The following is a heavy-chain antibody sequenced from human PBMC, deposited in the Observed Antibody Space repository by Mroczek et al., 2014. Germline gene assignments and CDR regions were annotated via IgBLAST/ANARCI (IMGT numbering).Heavy chain of an antibody. CDR3: ARAAYGGNPFTDAFDL. Sequence: VQLVETGTEVKKPGASVKVSCKASGYTFGDFGITWVRQVPGQGLEWMGWIGPNNNNINYVERLQGRVTMTTDTSTSTAYMELKSLRSDDTAFYFRARAAYGGNPFTDAFDLWGQGTVVTVSS. D-gene: IGHD4-23*01. V-gene: IGHV1-18*01. CDR1: GYTFGDFG. CDR2: IGPNNNNI. J-gene: IGHJ3*01.